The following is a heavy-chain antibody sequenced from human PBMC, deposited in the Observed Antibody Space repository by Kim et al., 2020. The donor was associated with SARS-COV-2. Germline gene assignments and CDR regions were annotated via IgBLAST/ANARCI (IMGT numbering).Heavy chain of an antibody. Sequence: SETLSLTCTVSGGSISSGGFYWSWIRQHPGKGLEWIGYNYYSGSNYYNSSLKSRVTISVDTSKNQFSLKLSSVTAADTAVYYCARDRGYYYDSSGLFDPWVHGTLVTVSS. CDR2: NYYSGSN. V-gene: IGHV4-31*03. D-gene: IGHD3-22*01. J-gene: IGHJ5*02. CDR3: ARDRGYYYDSSGLFDP. CDR1: GGSISSGGFY.